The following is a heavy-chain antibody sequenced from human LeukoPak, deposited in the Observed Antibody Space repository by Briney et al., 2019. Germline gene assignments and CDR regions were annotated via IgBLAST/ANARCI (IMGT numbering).Heavy chain of an antibody. V-gene: IGHV4-61*02. CDR1: GGSISSGSYY. J-gene: IGHJ3*02. CDR3: ARGHYCTNGVCYTDDAFDI. Sequence: SETLSLTCTVSGGSISSGSYYWSWIRQPAGKGLEWIGRIYTSGSTNYNPSLKSRVTISVDTSKNQFSLKLSSVTAADTAVYYCARGHYCTNGVCYTDDAFDIWSQGTMVTVSS. CDR2: IYTSGST. D-gene: IGHD2-8*01.